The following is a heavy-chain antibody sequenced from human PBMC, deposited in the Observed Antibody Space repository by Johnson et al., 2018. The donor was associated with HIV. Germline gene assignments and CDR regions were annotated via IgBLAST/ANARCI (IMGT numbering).Heavy chain of an antibody. CDR3: AREYSSGYPDAFDI. D-gene: IGHD3-22*01. CDR2: ISYHGSNK. Sequence: QVQLVESGGGVVQPGRSLRLSCAASGFTFSSYTMHWVRQAPGKGLEWVAVISYHGSNKYYADSVKGRFTISRDNSKNTLYLQMNSLRAEDTAVYYCAREYSSGYPDAFDIWGQGTMVTVSS. V-gene: IGHV3-30*04. J-gene: IGHJ3*02. CDR1: GFTFSSYT.